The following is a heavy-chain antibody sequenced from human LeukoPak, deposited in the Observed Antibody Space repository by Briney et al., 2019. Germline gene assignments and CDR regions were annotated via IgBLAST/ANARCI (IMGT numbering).Heavy chain of an antibody. CDR1: GGSFSGYY. D-gene: IGHD2-15*01. V-gene: IGHV4-34*01. CDR3: ARAAGYCSGGSCYLDY. CDR2: IYYSGST. J-gene: IGHJ4*02. Sequence: PSETLSLTCAVYGGSFSGYYWSWIRQPPGKGLEWIGSIYYSGSTYYNPSLKSRVTISVDTSKNQFSLKLSSVTAADTAVYYCARAAGYCSGGSCYLDYWGQGTLVTVSS.